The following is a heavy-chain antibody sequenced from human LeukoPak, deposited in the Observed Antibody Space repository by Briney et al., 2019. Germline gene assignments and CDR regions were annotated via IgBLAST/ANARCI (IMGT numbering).Heavy chain of an antibody. CDR2: ISWNSGSI. V-gene: IGHV3-9*01. Sequence: PGRSLRLSCAASGFTFDDYAMHWARQAPGKGLEWVSGISWNSGSIGYADSVKGRFTISRDNAKNSLYLQMNSLRAEDTALYYCAKGDTAMVYYYYGMDVWGQGTTVTVSS. CDR3: AKGDTAMVYYYYGMDV. D-gene: IGHD5-18*01. CDR1: GFTFDDYA. J-gene: IGHJ6*02.